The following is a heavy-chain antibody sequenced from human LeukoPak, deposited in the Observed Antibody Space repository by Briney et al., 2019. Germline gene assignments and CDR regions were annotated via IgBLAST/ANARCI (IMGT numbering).Heavy chain of an antibody. V-gene: IGHV3-23*01. CDR1: GFTFSRLA. D-gene: IGHD3-22*01. Sequence: GGSLRLSCAAPGFTFSRLAMTWVRQAPGKGLEWVSTISASGPYYADAVRGRFTISRDNSRNTLSLQMDSLRAEDTAVYYCAKDHESDGYPCLDHWGLGTLVTVSS. CDR3: AKDHESDGYPCLDH. CDR2: ISASGP. J-gene: IGHJ4*02.